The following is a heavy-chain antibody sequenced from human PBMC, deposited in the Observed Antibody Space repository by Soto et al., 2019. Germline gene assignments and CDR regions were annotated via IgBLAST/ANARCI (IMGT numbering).Heavy chain of an antibody. J-gene: IGHJ5*02. V-gene: IGHV5-51*03. CDR3: ARIKDYGSFNWFDP. CDR1: GDSFTSYW. Sequence: PXESLKVSWQCSGDSFTSYWIGLVRQMPGKGLEWMGIIYPGDSDTRYSPSFQGQVTISADKSISTAYLQWSSLKASDTAMYYCARIKDYGSFNWFDPWGQGTLVTVSS. CDR2: IYPGDSDT. D-gene: IGHD4-17*01.